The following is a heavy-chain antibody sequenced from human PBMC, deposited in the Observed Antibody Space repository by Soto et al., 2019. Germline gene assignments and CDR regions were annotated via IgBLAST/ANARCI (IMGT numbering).Heavy chain of an antibody. V-gene: IGHV3-48*02. CDR3: ARDSPYSSSWYDLNWFDP. CDR1: GFTFSSYS. J-gene: IGHJ5*02. CDR2: ISSSSSTI. D-gene: IGHD6-13*01. Sequence: GGSLRLSCAASGFTFSSYSMNWVRQAPGKGLEWVSYISSSSSTIYYADSVKGRFTISRDNAKNSLYLQMNSLRDEDTAVYYCARDSPYSSSWYDLNWFDPSGQGTLVTVSS.